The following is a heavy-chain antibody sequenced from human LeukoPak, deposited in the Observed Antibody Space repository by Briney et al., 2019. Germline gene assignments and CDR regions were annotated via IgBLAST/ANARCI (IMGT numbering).Heavy chain of an antibody. CDR3: ARVYYYYDSSGILTLYFDY. V-gene: IGHV1-2*02. CDR2: VNPTSGGT. CDR1: GYTFTSYY. D-gene: IGHD3-22*01. J-gene: IGHJ4*02. Sequence: ASVKVSFKTSGYTFTSYYMHWVRQAPGQGLEWMGWVNPTSGGTNYAQKFQGRVTMTRDTSISTAYMELSRLRSDDTAVYYCARVYYYYDSSGILTLYFDYWGQGALVTVSS.